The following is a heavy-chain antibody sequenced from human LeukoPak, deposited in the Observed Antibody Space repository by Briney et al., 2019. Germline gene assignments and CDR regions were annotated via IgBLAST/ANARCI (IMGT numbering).Heavy chain of an antibody. CDR2: IYHSGST. CDR1: GGSISSGGYY. Sequence: SETLSLTCTVSGGSISSGGYYWSWIRQPPGQGLEWIGYIYHSGSTYYSPSLKSRVTISVDTSKNQFSLKLSSLTAADTAVYYCARLYQHYYYYMDVWGKGTTVTVSS. D-gene: IGHD2-2*01. V-gene: IGHV4-30-2*03. J-gene: IGHJ6*03. CDR3: ARLYQHYYYYMDV.